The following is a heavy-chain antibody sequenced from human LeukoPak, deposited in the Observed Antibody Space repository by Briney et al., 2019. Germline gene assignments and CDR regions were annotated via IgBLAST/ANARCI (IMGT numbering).Heavy chain of an antibody. CDR3: ARYWGPYDNSGAYFDY. V-gene: IGHV4-39*01. Sequence: PSETLSLTCTVSGDSISSSSYYWVWLRQPPGKRLEWIATIHYTGSTYYNPSLKSRVTISVDTSKNQFSLKLSSVTAADTAMYYCARYWGPYDNSGAYFDYWGQGTLVTVSS. J-gene: IGHJ4*02. CDR2: IHYTGST. CDR1: GDSISSSSYY. D-gene: IGHD3-22*01.